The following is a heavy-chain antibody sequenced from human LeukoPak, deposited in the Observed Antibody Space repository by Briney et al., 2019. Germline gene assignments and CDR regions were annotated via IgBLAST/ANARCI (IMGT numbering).Heavy chain of an antibody. CDR3: ARPSGTYPWFDP. J-gene: IGHJ5*02. CDR1: GFTFTSYW. CDR2: INTDGSTT. V-gene: IGHV3-74*01. D-gene: IGHD1-26*01. Sequence: SGGSLRLSCAASGFTFTSYWMHWVRQAPGKGLAWVSRINTDGSTTSYADSVRGRFIISRDNAKSTLYLQMNSLRAEDTAVYFCARPSGTYPWFDPWGQGTLVTVSS.